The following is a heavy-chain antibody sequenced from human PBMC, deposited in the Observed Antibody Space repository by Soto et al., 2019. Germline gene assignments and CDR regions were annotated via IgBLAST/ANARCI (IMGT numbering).Heavy chain of an antibody. Sequence: PGRSLRVSCSSSGFTFSSYGMHWVRQARGKGLEYVSAISSNGGSTYYADSVKGRFTISRDNSKNTLYLQMNSLRAEDTAVYYCARPTYSSTWDGVYFDYWGQGTLVTVSS. V-gene: IGHV3-64*04. J-gene: IGHJ4*02. CDR3: ARPTYSSTWDGVYFDY. D-gene: IGHD6-13*01. CDR2: ISSNGGST. CDR1: GFTFSSYG.